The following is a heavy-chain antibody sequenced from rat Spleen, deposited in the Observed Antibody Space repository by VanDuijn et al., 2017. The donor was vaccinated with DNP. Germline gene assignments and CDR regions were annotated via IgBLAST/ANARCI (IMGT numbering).Heavy chain of an antibody. J-gene: IGHJ4*01. D-gene: IGHD1-4*01. CDR2: ISSGGST. CDR3: TRGGYPGITSAMDA. V-gene: IGHV2S12*01. Sequence: QVQLKESGPGLVQPSQTLSLTCTVSGFSLTNFGISWVRQPPGKGLEWIAAISSGGSTYYNSTLKSRLSISRDTSKSQVFLKTNSLQTEDTAIYFCTRGGYPGITSAMDAWGQGTSVTVSS. CDR1: GFSLTNFG.